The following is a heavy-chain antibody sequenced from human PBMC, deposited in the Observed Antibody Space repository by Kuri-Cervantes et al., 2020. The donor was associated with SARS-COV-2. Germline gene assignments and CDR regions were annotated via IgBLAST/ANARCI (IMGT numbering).Heavy chain of an antibody. CDR2: INPDGST. V-gene: IGHV4-34*01. D-gene: IGHD3-10*01. CDR3: ARAAGGLLGLYYYYYMDV. CDR1: GGSFNDYY. Sequence: GSLRLSCAVYGGSFNDYYWTWIRQRPGKGLEWIGEINPDGSTNYKSALKSRVTISVDTSKNQFSLQLNSVTPEDTAVYYCARAAGGLLGLYYYYYMDVWGKGTTVTVSS. J-gene: IGHJ6*03.